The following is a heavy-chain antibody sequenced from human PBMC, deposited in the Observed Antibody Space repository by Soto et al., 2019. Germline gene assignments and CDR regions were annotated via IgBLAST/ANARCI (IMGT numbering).Heavy chain of an antibody. J-gene: IGHJ4*02. CDR1: GFTFSNFA. CDR2: ITSSSDRA. D-gene: IGHD5-12*01. CDR3: AEGGFYDGFDY. Sequence: GGSLRLSCAASGFTFSNFAMSWARQAPGKGLKWVSSITSSSDRAYYAASVKGRFTISRGNSKNTLFLQMNSLRAEDTAVYYCAEGGFYDGFDYWGQGTLVTVSS. V-gene: IGHV3-23*01.